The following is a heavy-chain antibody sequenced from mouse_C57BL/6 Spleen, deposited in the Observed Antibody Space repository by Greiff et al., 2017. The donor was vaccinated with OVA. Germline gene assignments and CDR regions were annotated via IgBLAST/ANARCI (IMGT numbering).Heavy chain of an antibody. Sequence: KPGQGREWIGDIYPGSGSTNYNEKFKSKATLTVDTSSSTAYMQLSSLTSEDSAVYYCARSGTENYFDYWGQGTTLTVSS. CDR3: ARSGTENYFDY. CDR2: IYPGSGST. V-gene: IGHV1-55*01. J-gene: IGHJ2*01. D-gene: IGHD1-1*01.